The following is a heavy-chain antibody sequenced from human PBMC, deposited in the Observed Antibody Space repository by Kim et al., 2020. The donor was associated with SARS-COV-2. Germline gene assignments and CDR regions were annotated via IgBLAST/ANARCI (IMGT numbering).Heavy chain of an antibody. CDR2: INAGNGNT. CDR3: AREDYYDSSGYYDAFDI. Sequence: ASVKVSCKASGYTFTSYAMHWVRQAPGQRLEWMGWINAGNGNTKYSQKFQGRVTITRDTSASTAYMELSSLRSEDTAVYYCAREDYYDSSGYYDAFDIWGQGTMVTVSS. V-gene: IGHV1-3*01. CDR1: GYTFTSYA. J-gene: IGHJ3*02. D-gene: IGHD3-22*01.